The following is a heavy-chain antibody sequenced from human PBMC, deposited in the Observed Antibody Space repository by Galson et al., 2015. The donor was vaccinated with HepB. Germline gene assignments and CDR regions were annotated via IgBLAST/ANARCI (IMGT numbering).Heavy chain of an antibody. CDR3: AKPPHSSVYYTLGNY. V-gene: IGHV3-23*01. CDR2: ISGSGAST. Sequence: SLRLSCAASGFTFSSHAMSWVRQAPGKGLEWVSEISGSGASTYYADSVKGRFTISRDNSKNTLFLQMNSLRAEDTAVYYCAKPPHSSVYYTLGNYWGQGTLLTVSS. J-gene: IGHJ4*02. CDR1: GFTFSSHA. D-gene: IGHD6-25*01.